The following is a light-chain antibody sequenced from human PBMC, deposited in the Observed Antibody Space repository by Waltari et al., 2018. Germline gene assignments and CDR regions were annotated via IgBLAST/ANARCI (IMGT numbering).Light chain of an antibody. CDR1: QGIRSF. CDR2: AAS. V-gene: IGKV1-9*01. J-gene: IGKJ4*01. CDR3: QQFNSYPLT. Sequence: IQLTQSPSSLSASAGDRVAITCRASQGIRSFLAWYQQKPGKAPKLLIYAASTLQIGVPSRFSGSGSGTDFSLTISSLQPEDFATYYCQQFNSYPLTFGGGTKVEIK.